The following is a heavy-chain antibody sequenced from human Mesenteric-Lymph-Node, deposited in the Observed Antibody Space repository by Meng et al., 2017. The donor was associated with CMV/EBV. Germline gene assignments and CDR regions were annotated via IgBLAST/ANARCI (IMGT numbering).Heavy chain of an antibody. CDR2: IYSGGST. Sequence: SGFTVSSNYMSWVRQAPGKGLEWVSVIYSGGSTYYADSVKGRFTISRDNSKNTLYLQMNSLRAEDTAVYYCARVNPYSSSWYSFDYWGQGTLVPSPQ. CDR1: GFTVSSNY. CDR3: ARVNPYSSSWYSFDY. V-gene: IGHV3-53*01. D-gene: IGHD6-13*01. J-gene: IGHJ4*02.